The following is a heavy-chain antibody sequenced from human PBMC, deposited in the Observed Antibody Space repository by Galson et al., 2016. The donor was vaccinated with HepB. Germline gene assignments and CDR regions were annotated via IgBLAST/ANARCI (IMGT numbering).Heavy chain of an antibody. Sequence: SLRLPCADSGFAFSSYGIHWVRQAPGRGLKWVAVVSHDGTDAFYADSVKGRFTISRDNSKNTVYLQMKSLRAEDTAVYYCAKDSGDNDFWSGHYRGIGFRYYGLDVWGQGTTVTVSS. V-gene: IGHV3-30*18. CDR3: AKDSGDNDFWSGHYRGIGFRYYGLDV. CDR2: VSHDGTDA. CDR1: GFAFSSYG. J-gene: IGHJ6*01. D-gene: IGHD3-3*01.